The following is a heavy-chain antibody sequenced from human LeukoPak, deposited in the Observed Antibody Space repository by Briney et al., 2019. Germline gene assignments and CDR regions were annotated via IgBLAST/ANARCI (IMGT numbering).Heavy chain of an antibody. D-gene: IGHD3-10*01. Sequence: GASVKVSCKASGGTFSSYAISWVRQAPGQGLEWMGRIIPILGIANYAQKFQGRVTITADKSTSTAYMELSSLRSEDTAVYYCASGGIYYYGSGSYHPLGYWGQGTLVTVSS. CDR3: ASGGIYYYGSGSYHPLGY. CDR2: IIPILGIA. CDR1: GGTFSSYA. J-gene: IGHJ4*02. V-gene: IGHV1-69*04.